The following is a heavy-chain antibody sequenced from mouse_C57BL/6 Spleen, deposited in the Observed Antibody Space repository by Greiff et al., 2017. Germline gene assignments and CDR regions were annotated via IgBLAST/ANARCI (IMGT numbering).Heavy chain of an antibody. Sequence: QVQLKQPGAELVKPGASVKMSCKASGYTFTSYWITWVKQRPGQGLEWIGDIYPGSGSTNYNEKFKSKATLTVDTSSSTAYMQLSSLTSEDSAVYYCARLSEDYYGSSYGWYFDVWGTGTTVTVSS. D-gene: IGHD1-1*01. CDR3: ARLSEDYYGSSYGWYFDV. CDR2: IYPGSGST. V-gene: IGHV1-55*01. CDR1: GYTFTSYW. J-gene: IGHJ1*03.